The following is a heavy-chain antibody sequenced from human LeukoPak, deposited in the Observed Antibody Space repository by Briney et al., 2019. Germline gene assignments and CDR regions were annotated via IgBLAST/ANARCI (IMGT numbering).Heavy chain of an antibody. Sequence: PSETLSLTCAVYGGSFSGYYWSWIRQPPGKGLEWIGEINHSGSTNYNPSLKSQVTISVDTSKNQFSLKLSSVTAADTAVYYCASRYYYGSGSYPDYWGQGTLVTVSS. J-gene: IGHJ4*02. CDR2: INHSGST. D-gene: IGHD3-10*01. CDR3: ASRYYYGSGSYPDY. V-gene: IGHV4-34*01. CDR1: GGSFSGYY.